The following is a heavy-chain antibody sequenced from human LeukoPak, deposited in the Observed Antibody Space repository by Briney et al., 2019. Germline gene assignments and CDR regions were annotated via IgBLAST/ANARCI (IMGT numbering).Heavy chain of an antibody. J-gene: IGHJ4*02. D-gene: IGHD4-17*01. Sequence: ASVKVSCKASGYTFTSYGISWVRQAPGQGLEWMGIINPSGGSTSYAQKFQGRVTMTRDTSTSTVYMELSSLRSEDTAVYYCARVADYGDYWNYWGQGTLVTVSS. CDR3: ARVADYGDYWNY. V-gene: IGHV1-46*01. CDR2: INPSGGST. CDR1: GYTFTSYG.